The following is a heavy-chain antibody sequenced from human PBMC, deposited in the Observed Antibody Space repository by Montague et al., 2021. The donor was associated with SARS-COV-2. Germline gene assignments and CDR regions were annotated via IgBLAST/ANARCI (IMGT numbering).Heavy chain of an antibody. J-gene: IGHJ2*01. CDR1: GGSISSGGYY. D-gene: IGHD2-21*02. CDR3: ARVHIVVVTAMRYFDL. V-gene: IGHV4-31*03. CDR2: IYYSGST. Sequence: TLSLTCTVSGGSISSGGYYWSWIRQHPGKGLEWIGYIYYSGSTYYNPSLKSRVTISVDTSKNQFSLKLSSVTAAATAVYHCARVHIVVVTAMRYFDLWGRGTLVTVSS.